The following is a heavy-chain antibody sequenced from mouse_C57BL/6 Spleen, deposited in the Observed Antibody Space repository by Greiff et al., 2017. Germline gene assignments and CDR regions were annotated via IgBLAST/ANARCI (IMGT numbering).Heavy chain of an antibody. V-gene: IGHV1-15*01. CDR1: GYTFTDYE. J-gene: IGHJ1*03. CDR3: TRIYYYGSSFRYFDV. D-gene: IGHD1-1*01. Sequence: QVHVKQSGAELVRPGASVTLSCKASGYTFTDYEMHWVKQTPVHGLEWIGAIDPETGGTAYNQKFKGKAILTADKSSSTAYMELRSLTSEDSAVYYCTRIYYYGSSFRYFDVWGTGTTVTVSS. CDR2: IDPETGGT.